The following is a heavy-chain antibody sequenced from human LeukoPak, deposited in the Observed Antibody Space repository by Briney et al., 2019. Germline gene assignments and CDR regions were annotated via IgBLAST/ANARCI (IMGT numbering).Heavy chain of an antibody. CDR3: ARDGYDYIWGSYRFRAFDI. D-gene: IGHD3-16*02. V-gene: IGHV4-4*07. CDR2: IYTSGST. J-gene: IGHJ3*02. CDR1: GGSISSYY. Sequence: SETLSLTCTVSGGSISSYYWSWIRQPAGKGLEWIGRIYTSGSTNYNPSLKSRVTMSVDTSKNQFSLKLSSVTAADTAVYYCARDGYDYIWGSYRFRAFDIWGQGTMVTASS.